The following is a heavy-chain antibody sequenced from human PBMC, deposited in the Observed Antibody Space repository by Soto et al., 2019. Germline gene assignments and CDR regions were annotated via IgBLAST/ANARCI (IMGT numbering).Heavy chain of an antibody. CDR1: GYTFTRYY. CDR3: ARRYCSSTSCYRLNNWFDP. CDR2: INPSDDAT. V-gene: IGHV1-46*01. Sequence: ASLKVSCKASGYTFTRYYMHWVRQAPGQGLEWMGIINPSDDATSYAEKFQGRLTMTKDTSTSTVYMEMSSLRSEDTAVYYCARRYCSSTSCYRLNNWFDPWGQGTLVTVSS. J-gene: IGHJ5*02. D-gene: IGHD2-2*01.